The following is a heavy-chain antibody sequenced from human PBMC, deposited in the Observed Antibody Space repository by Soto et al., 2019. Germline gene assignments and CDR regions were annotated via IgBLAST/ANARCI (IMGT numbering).Heavy chain of an antibody. D-gene: IGHD5-12*01. V-gene: IGHV5-10-1*01. CDR2: IDPSDAYT. CDR1: GYRFTNYW. CDR3: VRRPSGSKYGYNAFYYYGMDR. Sequence: GESLKISGKGSGYRFTNYWINWVRQMPGKGLEWMGTIDPSDAYTNYSPSFQGHVTFSVDKSVNTAYLQWSSLKASDTAMYYCVRRPSGSKYGYNAFYYYGMDRWGQGTTVTVSS. J-gene: IGHJ6*02.